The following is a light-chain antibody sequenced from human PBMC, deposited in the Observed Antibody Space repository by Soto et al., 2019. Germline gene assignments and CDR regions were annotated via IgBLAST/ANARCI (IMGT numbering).Light chain of an antibody. CDR2: LEGSGSY. CDR3: ETWDSNTRV. V-gene: IGLV4-60*02. CDR1: SGHSSYI. Sequence: QLVLTQSSSASASLGSSVKLTCTLSSGHSSYIIAWHHQQPGKAPRYLMKLEGSGSYNKGSGVPDRFSGSSSAADRYLTISNLQFEDEANYYCETWDSNTRVVGGGTKVTVL. J-gene: IGLJ2*01.